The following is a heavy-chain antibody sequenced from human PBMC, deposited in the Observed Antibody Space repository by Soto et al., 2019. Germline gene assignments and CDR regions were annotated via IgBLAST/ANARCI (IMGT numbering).Heavy chain of an antibody. V-gene: IGHV5-51*01. J-gene: IGHJ6*02. CDR2: IYPGDSDT. Sequence: GESLKISCKGSGYSFTTYWIAWVRQMPGKGLEWMGVIYPGDSDTRYSPSFQGQVTISVDKSIRTAYLQWSSLKASDTAMYYCAGPSARGMAARPGGYYYYGMDVWGQGTTVTVSS. D-gene: IGHD6-6*01. CDR3: AGPSARGMAARPGGYYYYGMDV. CDR1: GYSFTTYW.